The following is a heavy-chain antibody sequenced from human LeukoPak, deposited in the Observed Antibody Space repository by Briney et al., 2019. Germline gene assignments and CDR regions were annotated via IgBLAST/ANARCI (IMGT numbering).Heavy chain of an antibody. V-gene: IGHV4-59*12. D-gene: IGHD4-17*01. CDR1: CGHISSYY. CDR3: ARGTTVTTDFDY. Sequence: PSETLALTCTVSCGHISSYYWSWIRQHPGKGLEWIGYIYSSGSTSYSPSLKSQVTISVDTSKNPSYLKWSRLTAADTAVYYCARGTTVTTDFDYWGQGTLVTVSS. CDR2: IYSSGST. J-gene: IGHJ4*02.